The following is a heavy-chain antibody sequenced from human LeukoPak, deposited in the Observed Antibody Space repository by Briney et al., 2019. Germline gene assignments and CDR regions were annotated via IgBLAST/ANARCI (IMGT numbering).Heavy chain of an antibody. V-gene: IGHV3-7*01. CDR3: ARENPPTGDAFDI. CDR2: IKQDGSEK. CDR1: GFTFSSYW. Sequence: GGSLRLSCAASGFTFSSYWMSWVRQAPGKGLEWVANIKQDGSEKYYVDSVKGRFTISRDNAKNSLYLQMNSLRAEDTAAYYCARENPPTGDAFDIWGQGTMVTVSS. J-gene: IGHJ3*02. D-gene: IGHD1-1*01.